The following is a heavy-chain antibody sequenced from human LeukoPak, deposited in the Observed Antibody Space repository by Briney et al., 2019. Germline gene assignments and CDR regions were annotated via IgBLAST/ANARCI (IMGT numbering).Heavy chain of an antibody. D-gene: IGHD1-26*01. J-gene: IGHJ4*02. CDR2: IYYNGIS. Sequence: SETLSLTCTVSGGSISGYYWSWIRQPPGKGLEWIAYIYYNGISNYNPSLKSRVIISVDSSKNQFSLKLTSVTAADTAVYFRARAPATYGIDDYWGQGTLVIVSS. V-gene: IGHV4-59*01. CDR1: GGSISGYY. CDR3: ARAPATYGIDDY.